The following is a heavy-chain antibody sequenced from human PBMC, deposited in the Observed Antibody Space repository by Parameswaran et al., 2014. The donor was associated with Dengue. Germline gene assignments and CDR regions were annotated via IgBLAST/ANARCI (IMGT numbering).Heavy chain of an antibody. CDR2: INHMEAP. Sequence: ASETLSLTLRCLWWVLQWLPLELDPPAPRKGLEWIGEINHMEAPTTTRPSKSRVTISVDTSKNQFSLKLRSVTAADTAVYYCARGPPTVTGSYWYFDLWGRGTLVTVSS. V-gene: IGHV4-34*01. J-gene: IGHJ2*01. CDR3: ARGPPTVTGSYWYFDL. CDR1: WVLQWLP. D-gene: IGHD4-17*01.